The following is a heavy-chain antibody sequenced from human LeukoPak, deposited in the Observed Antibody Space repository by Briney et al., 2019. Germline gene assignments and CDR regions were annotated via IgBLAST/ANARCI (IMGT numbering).Heavy chain of an antibody. D-gene: IGHD6-6*01. CDR1: GFTFSNYA. Sequence: PGGSLRLSCAASGFTFSNYAMSWVRQAPGKGLEWVSGISGSGGSTYYAGSVKGRFTISRDSSKNTLSLQMNSLRAEDTAIYYCAKGSIADLRLNFDYWGQGPLVTVSS. CDR2: ISGSGGST. V-gene: IGHV3-23*01. CDR3: AKGSIADLRLNFDY. J-gene: IGHJ4*02.